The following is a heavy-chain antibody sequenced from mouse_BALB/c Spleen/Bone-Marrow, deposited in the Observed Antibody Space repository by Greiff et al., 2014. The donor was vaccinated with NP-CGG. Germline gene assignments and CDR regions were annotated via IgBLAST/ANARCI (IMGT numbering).Heavy chain of an antibody. J-gene: IGHJ2*01. Sequence: VQLQESGAELVRPGSSVKISCKASGYAFSAYWMNWVKQRPGQGLEWIGQIYPGDGDTNYNGKFKGKATLTADKSSSTAYMQLSSLTSEDSAVYFCTRSTATFDYWGQGTTLTVSS. CDR2: IYPGDGDT. D-gene: IGHD1-2*01. CDR1: GYAFSAYW. CDR3: TRSTATFDY. V-gene: IGHV1-80*01.